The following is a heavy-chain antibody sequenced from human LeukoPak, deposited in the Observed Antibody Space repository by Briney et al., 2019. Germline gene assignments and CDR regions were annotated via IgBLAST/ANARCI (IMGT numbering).Heavy chain of an antibody. D-gene: IGHD6-13*01. CDR2: ISGSGGST. V-gene: IGHV3-23*01. J-gene: IGHJ1*01. CDR1: GFTFSSYA. Sequence: GSLRLSCAASGFTFSSYAMSWVRQAPGKGLEWVSAISGSGGSTYYADSVKGRFTISRDNSKNTLYLQMNSLRAEDTAVYYCAKVTAPRTQYSSSWYDVYFQHWGQGTLVTVSS. CDR3: AKVTAPRTQYSSSWYDVYFQH.